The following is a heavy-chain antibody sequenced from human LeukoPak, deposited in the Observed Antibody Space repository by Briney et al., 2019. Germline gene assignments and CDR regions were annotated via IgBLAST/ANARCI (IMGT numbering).Heavy chain of an antibody. V-gene: IGHV3-53*01. CDR1: GFTVSSNY. D-gene: IGHD3-10*01. Sequence: PGGSLRLSCAASGFTVSSNYMSWVRQAPGKGLEWASVIYSGGSTYYADSVKGRFTISRDNSKNTLYLQMNSLRAEDTAVYYCARVVHLAFGYFDYWGQGTLVTVSS. CDR2: IYSGGST. J-gene: IGHJ4*02. CDR3: ARVVHLAFGYFDY.